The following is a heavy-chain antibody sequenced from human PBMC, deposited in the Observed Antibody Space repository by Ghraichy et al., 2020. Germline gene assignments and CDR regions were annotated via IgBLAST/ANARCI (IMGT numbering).Heavy chain of an antibody. CDR3: ARGRNYFDY. CDR2: ISSTSNTI. CDR1: GFTFSDSY. Sequence: GGSLRLSCAASGFTFSDSYMTWIRQAPGKGLEWISSISSTSNTIHYADSVEGRFTISRDNAKNSLYLQMNSLRAEDTAVYYCARGRNYFDYWGQGTLVTVSS. V-gene: IGHV3-11*04. J-gene: IGHJ4*02.